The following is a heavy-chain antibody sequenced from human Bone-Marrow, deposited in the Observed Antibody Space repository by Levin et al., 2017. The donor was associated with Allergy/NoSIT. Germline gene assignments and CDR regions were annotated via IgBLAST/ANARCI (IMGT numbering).Heavy chain of an antibody. Sequence: PGGSLRLSCAASGFTFDDYAMHWVRQAPGKGLEWVSGISWNSGSIGYADSVKGRFTISRDNAKNSLYLQMNSLRAEDTALYYCAKGWQLWLLNAFDIWGQGTMVTVSS. V-gene: IGHV3-9*01. CDR2: ISWNSGSI. D-gene: IGHD5-18*01. CDR3: AKGWQLWLLNAFDI. CDR1: GFTFDDYA. J-gene: IGHJ3*02.